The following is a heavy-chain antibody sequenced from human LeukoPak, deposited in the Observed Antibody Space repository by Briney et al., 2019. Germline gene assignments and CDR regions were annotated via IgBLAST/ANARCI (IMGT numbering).Heavy chain of an antibody. J-gene: IGHJ4*02. D-gene: IGHD4-17*01. CDR3: AKDYGDFSLLFY. CDR2: ISYDGSNK. V-gene: IGHV3-30*18. CDR1: GFTFSSYG. Sequence: GGSLRPSCAASGFTFSSYGMHWVRQAPGKGLEWVAVISYDGSNKYYADSVKGRFTISRDNSKNTLYLQMNSLRAEDTAVYYCAKDYGDFSLLFYWGQGTLVTVSS.